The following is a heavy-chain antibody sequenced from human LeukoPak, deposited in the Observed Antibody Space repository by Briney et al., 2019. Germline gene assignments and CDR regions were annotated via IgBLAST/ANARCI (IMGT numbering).Heavy chain of an antibody. Sequence: PGGAPRPSRGAPWFQFRGYLLHWGPPRPQEGGGVVSRIYKDGNGIIYADSVKGRFTTSRDNAKNTLYLQMSSLRVEDTAVYYCATGGGWEPSSGVVTHIDVWGKGTTVTVSS. J-gene: IGHJ6*03. CDR1: WFQFRGYL. V-gene: IGHV3-74*01. D-gene: IGHD3-3*01. CDR2: IYKDGNGI. CDR3: ATGGGWEPSSGVVTHIDV.